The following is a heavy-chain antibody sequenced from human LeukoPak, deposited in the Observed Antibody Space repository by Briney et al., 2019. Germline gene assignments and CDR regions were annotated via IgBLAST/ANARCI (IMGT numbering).Heavy chain of an antibody. CDR1: GFTFSNHA. CDR3: AKDRGY. Sequence: PGGSLILSCAASGFTFSNHAMSWVRQVPGRGLEWVSGISGNGDNTYYADSVKGRFTIARDNSKNTLYLQMNSLRAEDTAVYYCAKDRGYWGQGTLVTVSS. V-gene: IGHV3-23*01. J-gene: IGHJ4*02. CDR2: ISGNGDNT.